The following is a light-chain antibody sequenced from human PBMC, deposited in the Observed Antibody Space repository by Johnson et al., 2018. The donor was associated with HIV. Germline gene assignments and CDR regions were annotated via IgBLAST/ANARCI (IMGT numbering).Light chain of an antibody. CDR3: GTWDSSLSAAYV. CDR2: DNN. Sequence: SVLTQPPSVSAAPGQKVTISCSGSSSNIGNNYVSWYQQLPGTAPKLLIYDNNKRPSGIPDRFSGSKSGTSATLCITGLQTGDEADYYCGTWDSSLSAAYVFGTGTKVTVL. CDR1: SSNIGNNY. V-gene: IGLV1-51*01. J-gene: IGLJ1*01.